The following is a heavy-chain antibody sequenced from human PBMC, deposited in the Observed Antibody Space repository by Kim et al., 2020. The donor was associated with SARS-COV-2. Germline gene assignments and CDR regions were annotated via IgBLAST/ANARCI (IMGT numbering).Heavy chain of an antibody. V-gene: IGHV3-30*02. J-gene: IGHJ4*02. CDR3: AKAEAYDY. Sequence: DGSNKDYADSVKGRLPISRDNSKNTLYLQMNSLRAEDTAVYYCAKAEAYDYWGQGTLVTVSS. CDR2: DGSNK.